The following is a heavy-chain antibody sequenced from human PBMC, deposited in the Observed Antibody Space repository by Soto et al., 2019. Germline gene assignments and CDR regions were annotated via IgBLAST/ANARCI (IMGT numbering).Heavy chain of an antibody. D-gene: IGHD3-10*01. V-gene: IGHV1-69*01. CDR3: AINPMVRGVIGMDV. Sequence: QVQLVQSGAEVKKPGSSVKVSCKASGGTFSSYAISWVRQAPGQGLEWMGGIIPIFGTANYAQKFQGRVTITADESTSTADMELSSLRSEETAVYYCAINPMVRGVIGMDVWGQGTTVTVSS. J-gene: IGHJ6*02. CDR2: IIPIFGTA. CDR1: GGTFSSYA.